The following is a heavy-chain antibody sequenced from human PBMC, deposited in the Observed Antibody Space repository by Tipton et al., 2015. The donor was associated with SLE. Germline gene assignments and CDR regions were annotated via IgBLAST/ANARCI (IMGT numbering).Heavy chain of an antibody. CDR1: GFTFSDYW. V-gene: IGHV3-23*01. CDR2: ISGSGGGT. Sequence: SLRLSCAASGFTFSDYWMHWVRQAPGKGLVWVSAISGSGGGTYYADSVKGRFTISRDNSKNTLYLQMNSLRAEDTAVYYCAKDQGYGGSSRHFDSWGQGTLVTVSS. J-gene: IGHJ4*02. CDR3: AKDQGYGGSSRHFDS. D-gene: IGHD4-23*01.